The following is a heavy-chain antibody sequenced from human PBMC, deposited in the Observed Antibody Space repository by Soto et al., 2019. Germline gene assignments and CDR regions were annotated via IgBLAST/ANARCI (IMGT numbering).Heavy chain of an antibody. Sequence: PGGSLRLSCAASGFTVSSNYMSWVRQAPGKGLEWVSVIYSGGSTYYADSVKGRFTISRDNSKNTLYLQMNSLRAEDTAVYYCARSSFFITMVRGVPGWFDPWGQGTLVTVSS. J-gene: IGHJ5*02. D-gene: IGHD3-10*01. V-gene: IGHV3-66*01. CDR2: IYSGGST. CDR1: GFTVSSNY. CDR3: ARSSFFITMVRGVPGWFDP.